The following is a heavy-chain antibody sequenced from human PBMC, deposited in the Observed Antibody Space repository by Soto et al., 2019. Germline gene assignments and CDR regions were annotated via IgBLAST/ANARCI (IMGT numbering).Heavy chain of an antibody. V-gene: IGHV3-15*07. CDR3: TTGYMVRGVIDFNDYYYGMDV. Sequence: EVQLVESGGGLVKPGGSLRLSCAASGFTFSNAWMNWVRQAPGKGLEWVGRIKSKTDGGTTDYAAPVKGRFTISRDDSKNTLYLQMNSLKTEDTAVYYCTTGYMVRGVIDFNDYYYGMDVWGQGTTVTVSS. D-gene: IGHD3-10*01. J-gene: IGHJ6*02. CDR2: IKSKTDGGTT. CDR1: GFTFSNAW.